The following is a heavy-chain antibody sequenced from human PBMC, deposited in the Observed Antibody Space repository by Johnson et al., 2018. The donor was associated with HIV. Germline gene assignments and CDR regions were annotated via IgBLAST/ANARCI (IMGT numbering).Heavy chain of an antibody. Sequence: QVQLVESGGGVVQPGRSLRLSCAASGFTFSNYAVHWVRQAPGKGLEWVAVISFDGSNKYYADSVKGRFSISRDNSKNTLYLQMNSLRAEDTAVYYCARDDTMMHGFDIWGQGTMVTVSS. V-gene: IGHV3-30*14. J-gene: IGHJ3*02. D-gene: IGHD3-22*01. CDR2: ISFDGSNK. CDR1: GFTFSNYA. CDR3: ARDDTMMHGFDI.